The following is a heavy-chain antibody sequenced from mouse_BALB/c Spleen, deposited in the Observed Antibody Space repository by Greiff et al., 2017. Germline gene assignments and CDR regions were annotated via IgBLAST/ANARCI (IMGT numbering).Heavy chain of an antibody. CDR3: AREGYFDY. J-gene: IGHJ2*01. Sequence: DVKLVESGGGLVKPGGSLKLSCAASGFTFSSYAMSWVRQTPEKRLEWVASISSGGSTYYPDSVKGRFTISRDNARNILYLQMSSLRSEDTAMYYCAREGYFDYWGQGTTLTVSS. V-gene: IGHV5-6-5*01. CDR2: ISSGGST. CDR1: GFTFSSYA.